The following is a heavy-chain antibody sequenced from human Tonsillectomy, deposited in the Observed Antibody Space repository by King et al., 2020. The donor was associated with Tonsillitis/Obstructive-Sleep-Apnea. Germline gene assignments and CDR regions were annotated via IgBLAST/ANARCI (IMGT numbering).Heavy chain of an antibody. J-gene: IGHJ4*02. V-gene: IGHV4-39*01. Sequence: LQLPESGPGLVKPSETLSLTCTVSGGSISSSSYYWGWIRQPPGKGLEWIGSIYYSGSTYYNPSLKSRVTISVDTSKNQFSLKLSSVTAADTAVYYCARVDDYSNYYFDYWGQGTLVTVSS. CDR2: IYYSGST. CDR1: GGSISSSSYY. D-gene: IGHD4-11*01. CDR3: ARVDDYSNYYFDY.